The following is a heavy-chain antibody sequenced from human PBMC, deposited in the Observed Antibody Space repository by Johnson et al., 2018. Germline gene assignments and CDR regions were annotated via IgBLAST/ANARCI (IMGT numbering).Heavy chain of an antibody. J-gene: IGHJ3*02. V-gene: IGHV3-11*04. D-gene: IGHD3-9*01. CDR2: TSGSGSTK. CDR3: ARGLTSVTGSERVFDI. CDR1: GFPFSDHY. Sequence: QVQLVESGGGLVKPGGSLRLSCAASGFPFSDHYMNWIRQAPGKGLEWVSYTSGSGSTKYYTDPVKGRFTISRDNAKKPLYLQMNSLRAEDTAGYYCARGLTSVTGSERVFDIWGQGTMVTVSS.